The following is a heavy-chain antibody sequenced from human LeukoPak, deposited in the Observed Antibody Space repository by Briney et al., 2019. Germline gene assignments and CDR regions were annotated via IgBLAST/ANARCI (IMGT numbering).Heavy chain of an antibody. D-gene: IGHD3-10*01. CDR3: ARDRIPDDSGSYTDY. CDR2: IYSSGRS. CDR1: GGSISSGSYY. Sequence: SETLSLTCTVSGGSISSGSYYWSWIRQPAGKGLEWIGRIYSSGRSDYNPSLRSRITMSVDTSKNQFSLRLRSVTAADTAVYYCARDRIPDDSGSYTDYWGQGTLVAVS. J-gene: IGHJ4*02. V-gene: IGHV4-61*02.